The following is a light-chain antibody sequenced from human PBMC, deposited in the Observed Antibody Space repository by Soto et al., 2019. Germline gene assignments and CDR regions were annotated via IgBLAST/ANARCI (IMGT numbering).Light chain of an antibody. CDR1: QGISSW. CDR2: TVS. V-gene: IGKV1-12*01. Sequence: DIQMTQSPGSVSASVGDTVSITCQASQGISSWLAWYQQQPGKAPKLLLYTVSSLQSGVPSRFSGSGSGPDFTLTISSLQPEDVATYYCQQANSFPLTFGGGTKVEIK. CDR3: QQANSFPLT. J-gene: IGKJ4*01.